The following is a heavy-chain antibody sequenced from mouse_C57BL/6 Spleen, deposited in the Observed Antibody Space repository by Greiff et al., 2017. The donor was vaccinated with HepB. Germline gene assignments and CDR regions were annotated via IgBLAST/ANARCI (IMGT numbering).Heavy chain of an antibody. CDR1: GYAFSSSW. J-gene: IGHJ4*01. CDR3: ARERAQYSNYEAMYY. Sequence: QVQLQQSGPELVKPGASVKISCKASGYAFSSSWMNWVKQRPGKGLEWIGRIYPGDGDTNYNGKFKGKATLTADTSSSTAYLQLSSLTSEDSAVYFCARERAQYSNYEAMYYGGQGTSVTVAS. D-gene: IGHD2-5*01. V-gene: IGHV1-82*01. CDR2: IYPGDGDT.